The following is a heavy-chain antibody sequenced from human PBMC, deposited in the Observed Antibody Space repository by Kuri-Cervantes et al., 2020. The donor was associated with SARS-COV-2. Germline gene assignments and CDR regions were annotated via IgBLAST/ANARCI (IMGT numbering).Heavy chain of an antibody. V-gene: IGHV4-59*12. CDR3: ARGPWGVRGWYRAEYYFDY. Sequence: SETLSLTCTVSGGSISSYHWSWIRQPPGKGLEWIGYIYYSGSTNYNPSLKSRVTISVDTSKNQFSLKLSSVTAADTAVYYCARGPWGVRGWYRAEYYFDYWGQGTLVTVSS. D-gene: IGHD6-19*01. J-gene: IGHJ4*02. CDR2: IYYSGST. CDR1: GGSISSYH.